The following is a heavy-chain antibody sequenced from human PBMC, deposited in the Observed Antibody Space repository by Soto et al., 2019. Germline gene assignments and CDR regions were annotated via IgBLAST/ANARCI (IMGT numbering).Heavy chain of an antibody. Sequence: ASVKVSCKASGYTFTSYDINWVRQATGQGLEWMGWMKPNSGNTGYAQKFQGRVTMTRNTSISTAYMELSSPRSEDTAVYYCARAYCSGGSCYPPGFDPWGQGTLVTVSS. CDR1: GYTFTSYD. V-gene: IGHV1-8*01. CDR2: MKPNSGNT. D-gene: IGHD2-15*01. J-gene: IGHJ5*02. CDR3: ARAYCSGGSCYPPGFDP.